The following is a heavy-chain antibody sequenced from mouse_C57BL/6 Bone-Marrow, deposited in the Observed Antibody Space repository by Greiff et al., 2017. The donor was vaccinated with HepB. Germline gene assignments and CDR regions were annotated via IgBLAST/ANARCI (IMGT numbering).Heavy chain of an antibody. CDR2: IYPENGDT. J-gene: IGHJ2*01. CDR3: TSYDGYY. Sequence: VQLQQSGAELVRPGASVKLSCTASGFNIKDDYMHWVKQRPEQGLEWIGWIYPENGDTEYASKFQGKATITADTSSNTAYLQLSSLTSEDTAVYYCTSYDGYYWGQGTTLTVSS. CDR1: GFNIKDDY. V-gene: IGHV14-4*01. D-gene: IGHD2-3*01.